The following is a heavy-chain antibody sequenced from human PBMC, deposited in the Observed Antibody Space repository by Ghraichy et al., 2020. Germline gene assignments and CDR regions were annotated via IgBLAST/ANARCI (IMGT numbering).Heavy chain of an antibody. CDR3: ARFTPYCGGGTCYPPHYYALDV. CDR1: GYTFTNYD. CDR2: VNPNSGNT. V-gene: IGHV1-8*01. Sequence: ASVKVSCKASGYTFTNYDINWMRQATGQGLEWMGWVNPNSGNTGYAQKFQGRVTMTRNPSISTAYMELSSLRSEDTAVYFCARFTPYCGGGTCYPPHYYALDVWGQGTTITVSS. J-gene: IGHJ6*02. D-gene: IGHD2-15*01.